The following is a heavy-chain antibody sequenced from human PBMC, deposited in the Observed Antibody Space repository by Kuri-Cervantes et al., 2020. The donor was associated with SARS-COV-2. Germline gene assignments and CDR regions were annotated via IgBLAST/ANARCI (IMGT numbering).Heavy chain of an antibody. Sequence: GSLRLSCTVSGGSVSSGSYYWSWIRQPPGKGLERIGYIYYSGSTNYNPSLKSRVTISVDTSKNQFSLKLSSVTAADTAVYYCARGGTYYYGSGSYYRYYHYGMDVWGQGTTVTVSS. CDR1: GGSVSSGSYY. D-gene: IGHD3-10*01. CDR2: IYYSGST. CDR3: ARGGTYYYGSGSYYRYYHYGMDV. V-gene: IGHV4-61*01. J-gene: IGHJ6*02.